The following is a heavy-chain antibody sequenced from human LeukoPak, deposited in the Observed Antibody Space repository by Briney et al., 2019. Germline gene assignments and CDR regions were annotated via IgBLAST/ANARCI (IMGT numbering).Heavy chain of an antibody. CDR2: ISAYNGNT. Sequence: GASVKVSCKASGYTFTSYDINWVRQAPGQGLEWMGWISAYNGNTNYAQKLQGRVTMTTDTSTSTAYMELRSLRSEDTAVYYCASDSSGWNQNWYFDYWGQGTLVTVSS. V-gene: IGHV1-18*01. CDR1: GYTFTSYD. CDR3: ASDSSGWNQNWYFDY. J-gene: IGHJ4*02. D-gene: IGHD6-19*01.